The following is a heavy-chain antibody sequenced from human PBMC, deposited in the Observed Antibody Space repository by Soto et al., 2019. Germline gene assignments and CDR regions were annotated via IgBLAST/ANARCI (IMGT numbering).Heavy chain of an antibody. CDR1: GGSFSGYY. Sequence: SETLSLTCAVYGGSFSGYYWSWIRQPPGKGLEWIGEINHSGSTNYNPSLKSRVTISVDTSKNQFSLKLSSVTAADTAVYYCARAGIVVVAATLHAFDIWGQGTMVTVSS. CDR2: INHSGST. D-gene: IGHD2-15*01. J-gene: IGHJ3*02. CDR3: ARAGIVVVAATLHAFDI. V-gene: IGHV4-34*01.